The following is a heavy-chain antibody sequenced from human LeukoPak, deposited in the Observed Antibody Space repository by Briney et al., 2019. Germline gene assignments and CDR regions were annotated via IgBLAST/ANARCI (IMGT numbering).Heavy chain of an antibody. CDR1: GFTVSNNY. CDR3: ARDRADGYNYGDSFDN. CDR2: IYSNGKA. Sequence: GGSLRLSCVASGFTVSNNYMSWVRQVPGKGLEWVSVIYSNGKAYYIDSVKGRFTISRDISQNTLFLQMNNLRAEDTAVYYCARDRADGYNYGDSFDNWGQGVLVTVSS. D-gene: IGHD5-18*01. J-gene: IGHJ4*02. V-gene: IGHV3-66*01.